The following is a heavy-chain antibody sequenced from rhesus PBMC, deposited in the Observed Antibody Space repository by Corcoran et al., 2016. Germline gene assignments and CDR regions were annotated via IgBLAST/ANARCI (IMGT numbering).Heavy chain of an antibody. V-gene: IGHV2S1*01. J-gene: IGHJ6*01. CDR1: GFSLSTSGFG. CDR3: ARVSPHSSGWYSNGLDS. Sequence: QVTLKESGPALVKPTQTLTLTCTFSGFSLSTSGFGGGWIRQPPGEALEWLASIYWDDDKYYSTSLKSRLTISKDTSKNQVVLTMTNMDPVDTATYYCARVSPHSSGWYSNGLDSWGQGVVVTVSS. CDR2: IYWDDDK. D-gene: IGHD6-31*01.